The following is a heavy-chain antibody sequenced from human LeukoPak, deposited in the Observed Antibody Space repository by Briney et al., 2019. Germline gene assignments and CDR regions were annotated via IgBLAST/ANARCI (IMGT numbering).Heavy chain of an antibody. CDR1: GGSISSSRNY. CDR2: IYHSGTT. J-gene: IGHJ4*02. Sequence: PSETLSLTCTVSGGSISSSRNYWGWIRQPPGKGLEWIASIYHSGTTYYNPSLKSRVTIFVHTSDNLFSLKLSSVTAADTAAYYCATGGGIAVAHAWGQGIVVTVSS. CDR3: ATGGGIAVAHA. D-gene: IGHD6-19*01. V-gene: IGHV4-39*01.